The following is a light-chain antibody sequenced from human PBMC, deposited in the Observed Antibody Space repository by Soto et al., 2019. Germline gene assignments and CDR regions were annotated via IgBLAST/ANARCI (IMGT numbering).Light chain of an antibody. J-gene: IGLJ3*02. V-gene: IGLV2-23*01. CDR3: CSYAGSTTPNGV. CDR1: TSDVGSYNL. CDR2: EGS. Sequence: QSALTQPASVSGSPGQSITISCIGATSDVGSYNLVSWYQQHPGKAPKLMIYEGSKRPSGVSNRFSGSKSGNTASLTISGLQAEDEADYYCCSYAGSTTPNGVFGGGTKLTVL.